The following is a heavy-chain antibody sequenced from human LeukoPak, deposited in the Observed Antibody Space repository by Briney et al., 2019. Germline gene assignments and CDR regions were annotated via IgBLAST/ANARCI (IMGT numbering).Heavy chain of an antibody. J-gene: IGHJ4*02. CDR2: IYHSGST. Sequence: SETLSLTCTVSGGSISSYYWSWIRQPPGKGLEWIGEIYHSGSTNYNPSLKSRVTISVDKSKNQFSLKLSSVTAADTAVYYCASGHSSSWYVRYWGQGTLVTVSS. D-gene: IGHD6-13*01. CDR3: ASGHSSSWYVRY. CDR1: GGSISSYY. V-gene: IGHV4-59*12.